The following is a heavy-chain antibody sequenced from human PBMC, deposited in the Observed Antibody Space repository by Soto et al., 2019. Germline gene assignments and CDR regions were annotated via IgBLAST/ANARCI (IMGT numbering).Heavy chain of an antibody. CDR3: AKGGRQWLVRSDFNY. V-gene: IGHV3-23*01. Sequence: GGSLRLSCAASGFTFSTYAMSWVRQAPGKGLEWVSAISGSGSSTYYADSVKGRFTISRDNSKNTLYLQMNSLRAEDTAVYYCAKGGRQWLVRSDFNYWGQGALVTVSS. CDR1: GFTFSTYA. J-gene: IGHJ4*02. D-gene: IGHD6-19*01. CDR2: ISGSGSST.